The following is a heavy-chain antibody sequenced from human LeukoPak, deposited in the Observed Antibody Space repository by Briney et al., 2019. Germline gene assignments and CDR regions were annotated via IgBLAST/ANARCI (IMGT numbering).Heavy chain of an antibody. V-gene: IGHV1-46*01. J-gene: IGHJ4*02. D-gene: IGHD3-22*01. Sequence: ASVKVSCKASGYTFTSYYMHWVRQAPGQGLEWMGIINPSGGSTSYAQKFQGRVTMTEDTSTDTAYMELSSLRSEDTAVHYCATASPNYYDSSGYYFYFGYWGQGTLVTVSS. CDR1: GYTFTSYY. CDR3: ATASPNYYDSSGYYFYFGY. CDR2: INPSGGST.